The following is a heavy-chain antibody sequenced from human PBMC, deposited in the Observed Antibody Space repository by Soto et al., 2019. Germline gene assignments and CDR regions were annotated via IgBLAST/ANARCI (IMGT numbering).Heavy chain of an antibody. D-gene: IGHD3-16*02. V-gene: IGHV3-23*01. CDR1: GFTFSAYS. CDR2: ISGLGGSR. J-gene: IGHJ4*02. Sequence: VHLLESGGGLVQPGGSLRLSCAASGFTFSAYSLSWVRQAPGKGLQWVSGISGLGGSRSYADSVKGRFTISTDNSKSSLFLQMDSLRVEDTAVYYCAKSYRNTWEQYYFDYWGQGTLLTVSS. CDR3: AKSYRNTWEQYYFDY.